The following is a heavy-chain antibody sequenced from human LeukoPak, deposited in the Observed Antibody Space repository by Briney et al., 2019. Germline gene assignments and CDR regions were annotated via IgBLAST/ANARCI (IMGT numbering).Heavy chain of an antibody. V-gene: IGHV3-74*01. CDR3: ATLAGGIVVVPAAPFDY. CDR2: INSDGSST. J-gene: IGHJ4*02. Sequence: GGSLRLSCAASGFTFSSYWMHWVRQAPGKGPVCVSRINSDGSSTSYADSVKGRFTISRDNAKNTLYLQMNSLRAEDTAVYYCATLAGGIVVVPAAPFDYWGQGTLVTVSS. D-gene: IGHD2-2*01. CDR1: GFTFSSYW.